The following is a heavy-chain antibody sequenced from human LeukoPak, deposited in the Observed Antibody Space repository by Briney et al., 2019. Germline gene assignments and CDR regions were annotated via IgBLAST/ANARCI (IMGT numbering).Heavy chain of an antibody. V-gene: IGHV3-30*02. CDR1: GFTFSSYG. CDR2: IRYDGSNK. D-gene: IGHD3-10*01. CDR3: AKDLGYGSGSYYPNPLDY. J-gene: IGHJ4*02. Sequence: GGSLRLSCTASGFTFSSYGMHWVRQAPGKGLEWVAFIRYDGSNKYYADSVKGRFTISRDNSKNTLYLQMNSLRAEDTAVYYCAKDLGYGSGSYYPNPLDYWGQGTLVTVSS.